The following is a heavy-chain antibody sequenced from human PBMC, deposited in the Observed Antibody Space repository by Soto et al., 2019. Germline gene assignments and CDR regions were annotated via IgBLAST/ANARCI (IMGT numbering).Heavy chain of an antibody. CDR3: ARRYGSCLDH. Sequence: PSETRSRTCTVSSGSISSYYWSWIRQPPGKGLDCIGYMYYSGSTNXXPSLNSRXXISVDRSKNHXSLKLXSVTAADTAVYYCARRYGSCLDHWGQGTLVTVSS. CDR1: SGSISSYY. V-gene: IGHV4-59*08. J-gene: IGHJ4*02. D-gene: IGHD5-18*01. CDR2: MYYSGST.